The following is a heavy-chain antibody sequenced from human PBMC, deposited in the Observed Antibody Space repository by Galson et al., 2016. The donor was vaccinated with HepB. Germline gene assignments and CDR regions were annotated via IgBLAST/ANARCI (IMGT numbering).Heavy chain of an antibody. V-gene: IGHV3-21*01. CDR1: GFTLSSYS. J-gene: IGHJ4*02. CDR3: TRGIENDFWSGYYY. CDR2: ISHSSGNI. D-gene: IGHD3-3*01. Sequence: SLRLSCAASGFTLSSYSMTWVRQAPGKGLEWVSSISHSSGNIYYADSLKGRFTLSRDKARNSMFLQMNSFRVEDTAVNYCTRGIENDFWSGYYYWGQGTVVTVSS.